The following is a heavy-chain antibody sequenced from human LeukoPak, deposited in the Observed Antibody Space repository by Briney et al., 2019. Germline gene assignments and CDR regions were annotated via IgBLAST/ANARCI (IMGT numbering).Heavy chain of an antibody. D-gene: IGHD6-19*01. CDR2: ISYDDSFI. Sequence: GGSLRLSCAASGFIFSSHHMHWVRQPPGKGLEWVSSISYDDSFIYYGNSMKGRFTISRDNSKNTLYLQMNSLRAEDTAVYYCAKDIQWLVIGSFDYWGQGTLVTVSS. CDR3: AKDIQWLVIGSFDY. CDR1: GFIFSSHH. V-gene: IGHV3-21*04. J-gene: IGHJ4*02.